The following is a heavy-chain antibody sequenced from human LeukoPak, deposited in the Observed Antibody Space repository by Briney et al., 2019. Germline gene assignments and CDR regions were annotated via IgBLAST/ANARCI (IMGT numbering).Heavy chain of an antibody. J-gene: IGHJ4*02. CDR2: ISYSGSP. V-gene: IGHV4-59*01. Sequence: SETLSLTCTVSGDSIRDYHCNWIRQSPGKGLEWIGNISYSGSPKYNPSLKSRVTLSVDTSKNQLSLKLTSATAADTAVYYCARVSPDSSAYVDSWGQGTLVTVSS. D-gene: IGHD3-22*01. CDR1: GDSIRDYH. CDR3: ARVSPDSSAYVDS.